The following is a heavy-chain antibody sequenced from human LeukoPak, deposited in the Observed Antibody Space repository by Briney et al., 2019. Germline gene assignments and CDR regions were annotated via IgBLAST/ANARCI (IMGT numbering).Heavy chain of an antibody. CDR1: GFTVSTNC. CDR3: AREALDGYNLPYYFDY. D-gene: IGHD5-24*01. V-gene: IGHV4-59*02. J-gene: IGHJ4*02. Sequence: GSLRLSCAASGFTVSTNCMIWVRQPPGKGLEWIGYIYYSGNTNYNPSLRARVTISVDTSKNQFSLRLTSVTAADTAVYYCAREALDGYNLPYYFDYWGRGSLVTVSS. CDR2: IYYSGNT.